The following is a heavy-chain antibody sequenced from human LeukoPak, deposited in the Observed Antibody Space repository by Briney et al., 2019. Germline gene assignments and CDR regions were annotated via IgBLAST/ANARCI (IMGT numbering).Heavy chain of an antibody. CDR1: GGSISSKTYN. V-gene: IGHV4-39*07. D-gene: IGHD6-13*01. CDR3: ARDQTSSSWSDGGIDY. Sequence: PSETLSLTCSISGGSISSKTYNWGWIRQPPGKGLEWIGSTYYTGSTYYNPSLKSRVTISVDTSKNQFSLKLSSVTAADTAVYYCARDQTSSSWSDGGIDYWGQGTLVTVSS. J-gene: IGHJ4*02. CDR2: TYYTGST.